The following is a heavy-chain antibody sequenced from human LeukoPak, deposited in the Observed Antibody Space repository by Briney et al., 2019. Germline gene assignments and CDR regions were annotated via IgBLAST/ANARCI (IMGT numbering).Heavy chain of an antibody. CDR1: GFTFSSYS. Sequence: GGSLRLSCAASGFTFSSYSMNWVRQAPGKGLEWVSYISSSSSTIYYADSVKGRFTISRDNAKNSLYLQMNGLRDEDTAVYYCARDRQLIAARTYYYYGMDVWGQGTTVTVSS. CDR3: ARDRQLIAARTYYYYGMDV. D-gene: IGHD6-6*01. V-gene: IGHV3-48*02. J-gene: IGHJ6*02. CDR2: ISSSSSTI.